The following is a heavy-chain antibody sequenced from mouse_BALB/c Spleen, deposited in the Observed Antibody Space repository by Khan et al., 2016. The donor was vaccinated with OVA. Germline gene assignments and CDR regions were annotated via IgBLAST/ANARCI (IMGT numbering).Heavy chain of an antibody. D-gene: IGHD3-3*01. V-gene: IGHV8-12*01. CDR2: IYWDDHK. CDR1: GFSLSISGMG. J-gene: IGHJ2*01. Sequence: QVTLKESGPGILQPSQTLSLTCSFSGFSLSISGMGVSWIRQPSGEGLEWLAHIYWDDHKRYNPSLKSRLTIPKDTSRNQVFFKITSVDTADAAAYYCARRRDWYFDFWGQGTTLTVSS. CDR3: ARRRDWYFDF.